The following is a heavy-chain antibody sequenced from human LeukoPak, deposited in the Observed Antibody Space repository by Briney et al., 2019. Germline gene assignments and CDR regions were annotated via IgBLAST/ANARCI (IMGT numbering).Heavy chain of an antibody. CDR2: IYSGGGT. Sequence: GGSLRLSCAASGFTVSSNYMSWVRQAPGKGLEWVSVIYSGGGTYYADSVKGRFTISRDNSKNTLYLQMNSLRAEDTAVYYCASSNIAAAGLLDPWGQGTLVTVSS. V-gene: IGHV3-66*01. CDR3: ASSNIAAAGLLDP. CDR1: GFTVSSNY. D-gene: IGHD6-13*01. J-gene: IGHJ5*02.